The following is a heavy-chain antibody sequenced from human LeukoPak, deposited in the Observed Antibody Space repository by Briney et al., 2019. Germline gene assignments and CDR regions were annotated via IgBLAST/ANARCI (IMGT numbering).Heavy chain of an antibody. CDR1: GGSISGYY. J-gene: IGHJ4*02. CDR2: IYYSGST. D-gene: IGHD4-17*01. V-gene: IGHV4-59*01. CDR3: AGRGYGDYGGSFDY. Sequence: PSETLCLTCTVSGGSISGYYWSWVRQPPGKGLEWVWYIYYSGSTNYNPSPKSRVTISVDTSKNQFSLKLSSVTAADTAVYYCAGRGYGDYGGSFDYWGQGTLVTVSS.